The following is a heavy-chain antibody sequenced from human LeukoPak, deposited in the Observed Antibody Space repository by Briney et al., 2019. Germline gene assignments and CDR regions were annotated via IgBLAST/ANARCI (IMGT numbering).Heavy chain of an antibody. V-gene: IGHV4-59*08. CDR3: ARHVCSGGSCYFDY. J-gene: IGHJ4*02. Sequence: PSETLSLTYTVSGGSISSYYWSWIRQPPGKGLEWIGYIYYSGSTNYNPSLKSRVTTSVDTSKNQFSLKLSSVTAADTAVYYCARHVCSGGSCYFDYWGQGTLVTVSS. CDR1: GGSISSYY. D-gene: IGHD2-15*01. CDR2: IYYSGST.